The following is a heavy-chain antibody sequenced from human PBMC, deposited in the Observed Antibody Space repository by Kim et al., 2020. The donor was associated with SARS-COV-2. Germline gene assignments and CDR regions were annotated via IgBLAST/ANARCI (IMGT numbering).Heavy chain of an antibody. Sequence: SETLSLTCTVSGGSISSYYWSWIRQPPGKGLEWIGHIYYSGSTNYNPSLKSRVTISVDTSKRHFSLRLTSVTAADTAVYYCARDKGATSYYYYGMDVWG. J-gene: IGHJ6*02. V-gene: IGHV4-59*01. CDR3: ARDKGATSYYYYGMDV. CDR2: IYYSGST. D-gene: IGHD5-12*01. CDR1: GGSISSYY.